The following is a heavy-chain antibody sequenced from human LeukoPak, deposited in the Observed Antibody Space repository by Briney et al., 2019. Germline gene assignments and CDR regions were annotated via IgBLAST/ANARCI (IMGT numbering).Heavy chain of an antibody. CDR2: INPNSGGT. J-gene: IGHJ6*02. D-gene: IGHD3-22*01. CDR1: GYTFTGYY. V-gene: IGHV1-2*02. Sequence: GASVKVSCKASGYTFTGYYMHWVRQAPGQGLEWMGWINPNSGGTNYAQKFQGGVTMTRDTSISTAYMELSRLRSDETAVYYCARVGRYYDSSGNYGMDVWGQGTTVTVSS. CDR3: ARVGRYYDSSGNYGMDV.